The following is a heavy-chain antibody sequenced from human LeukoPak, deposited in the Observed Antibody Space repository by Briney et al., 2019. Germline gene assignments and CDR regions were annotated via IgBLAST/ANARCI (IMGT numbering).Heavy chain of an antibody. CDR2: ISSNGGST. CDR3: AREGDFWSGYYSSPHAFDI. J-gene: IGHJ3*02. CDR1: GFTFSSYA. V-gene: IGHV3-64*01. D-gene: IGHD3-3*01. Sequence: GGSLRLSCAASGFTFSSYAMHWVRQAPGKGLEYVSAISSNGGSTYYANSVKGRFTISRDNSKNTLYLQMGSLRAEDMAVYYCAREGDFWSGYYSSPHAFDIWGQGTMVTVSS.